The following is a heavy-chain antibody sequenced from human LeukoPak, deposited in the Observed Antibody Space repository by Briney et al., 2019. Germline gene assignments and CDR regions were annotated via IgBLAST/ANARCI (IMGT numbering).Heavy chain of an antibody. CDR2: IYYSGST. J-gene: IGHJ6*03. CDR3: ARVGGDYSYYYMDV. Sequence: SPSETLSLTCTVSGGSISSYYWSWIRQPPGKGLEWIGYIYYSGSTNYNPSLKSRVTISVDTSKNQFSLKLSSVTAADTAVYYCARVGGDYSYYYMDVWGKGTSVTVSS. D-gene: IGHD2-21*01. CDR1: GGSISSYY. V-gene: IGHV4-59*01.